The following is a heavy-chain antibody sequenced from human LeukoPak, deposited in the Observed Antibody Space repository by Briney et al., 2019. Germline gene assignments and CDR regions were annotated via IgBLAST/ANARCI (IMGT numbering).Heavy chain of an antibody. CDR1: GYTFTGYY. CDR3: ARDRTGTYYFDY. CDR2: INPNSGGT. J-gene: IGHJ4*02. V-gene: IGHV1-2*02. Sequence: ASVKVSCKASGYTFTGYYMHWVRQAPGQGLEWIGWINPNSGGTNYAQKFQGRVTMTRDTSISTAYMELSRLRSDDTAVYYCARDRTGTYYFDYWGQGTLVTVSS. D-gene: IGHD1-7*01.